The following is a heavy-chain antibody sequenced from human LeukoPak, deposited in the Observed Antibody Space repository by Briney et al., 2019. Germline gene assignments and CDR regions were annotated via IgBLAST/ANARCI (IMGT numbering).Heavy chain of an antibody. J-gene: IGHJ5*02. CDR2: IIPIFGTA. CDR1: GGTSSSYA. Sequence: ASVKVSCKASGGTSSSYAISWVRQAPGQGLEWMGGIIPIFGTANYAQKFQGRVTITADESTSTAYMELSSLRSDDTAVYYCARRTGRAVAGLGPWGQGTLVTVSS. V-gene: IGHV1-69*13. D-gene: IGHD6-19*01. CDR3: ARRTGRAVAGLGP.